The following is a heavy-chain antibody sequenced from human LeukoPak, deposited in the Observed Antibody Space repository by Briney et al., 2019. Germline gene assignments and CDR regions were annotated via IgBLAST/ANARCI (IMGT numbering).Heavy chain of an antibody. CDR1: GFTFSSYA. D-gene: IGHD2/OR15-2a*01. CDR3: ARDGSNSGPDFDY. Sequence: GGSLRLSCAASGFTFSSYAMHWVRQAPGKGLEWVAVISYDGSNKYYADSVKGRFTISRDNARNSLHLQMNSLRDEDTAVYYCARDGSNSGPDFDYWGQGILVTVSS. V-gene: IGHV3-30-3*01. J-gene: IGHJ4*02. CDR2: ISYDGSNK.